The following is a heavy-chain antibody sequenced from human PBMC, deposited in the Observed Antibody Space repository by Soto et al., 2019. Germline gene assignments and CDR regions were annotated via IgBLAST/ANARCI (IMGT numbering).Heavy chain of an antibody. V-gene: IGHV3-23*01. J-gene: IGHJ4*02. CDR1: GFSFGSYA. D-gene: IGHD3-3*01. CDR2: ISGSDGKT. Sequence: GGSLRLSCAASGFSFGSYALSWVRQAPGKGLEWVSTISGSDGKTFYADSVKGRFSISRDTSQSTLYLQMNSLRADDTAMYYCARWSYLDYWGQGSRVTVST. CDR3: ARWSYLDY.